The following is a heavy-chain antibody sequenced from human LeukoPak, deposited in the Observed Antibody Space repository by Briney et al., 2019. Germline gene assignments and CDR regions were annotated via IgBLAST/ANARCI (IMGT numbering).Heavy chain of an antibody. V-gene: IGHV1-69*13. J-gene: IGHJ5*02. CDR1: GGTFISYA. Sequence: SVKVSCKASGGTFISYAISWVRQAPGQGLEWMGGIIPIFGTANYAQKFQGRVTITADESTSTAYMELSSLRSEDTAVYYCARLPNHYDNTGYSVVWFDPWGQGTLVTVSS. D-gene: IGHD3-22*01. CDR2: IIPIFGTA. CDR3: ARLPNHYDNTGYSVVWFDP.